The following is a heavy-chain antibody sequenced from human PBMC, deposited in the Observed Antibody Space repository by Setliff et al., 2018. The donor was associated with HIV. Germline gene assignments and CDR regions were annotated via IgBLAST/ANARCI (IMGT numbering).Heavy chain of an antibody. V-gene: IGHV4-34*01. CDR2: INYSGST. CDR3: ARYVAYDEDDFDI. CDR1: GGSFSNYY. D-gene: IGHD3-16*01. Sequence: LPETLSLTCAVYGGSFSNYYWSWIRQPPGKGLEWIGEINYSGSTKYNPSLKSRVTMSVDTSKNQFSLKLNSVTAADTAVYYCARYVAYDEDDFDIWGQGTMVTVSS. J-gene: IGHJ3*02.